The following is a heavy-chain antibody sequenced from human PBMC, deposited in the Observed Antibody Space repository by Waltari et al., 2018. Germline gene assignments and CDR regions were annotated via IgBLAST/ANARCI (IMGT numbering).Heavy chain of an antibody. D-gene: IGHD3-16*01. CDR3: ARDQHLAASRGFGMDV. J-gene: IGHJ6*02. Sequence: QVQLQESGPGLLKASETLSLTCAVSDVLVTNYYWSWIRQAAGKQREWIGRVSHSGSSNYNPSLASRVQMYVDRSKNHFSLKLNSVTAADTAIYYCARDQHLAASRGFGMDVWGRGTTVTVSS. CDR1: DVLVTNYY. CDR2: VSHSGSS. V-gene: IGHV4-4*07.